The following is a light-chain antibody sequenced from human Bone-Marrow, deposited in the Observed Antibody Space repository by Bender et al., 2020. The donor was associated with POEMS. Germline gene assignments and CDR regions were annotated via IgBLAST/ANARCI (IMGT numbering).Light chain of an antibody. CDR1: SSDVGGYDS. J-gene: IGLJ1*01. Sequence: QSVLTQPPSVSGAPGQRVTISCAGTSSDVGGYDSVSWYQHHPGNAPKLMIYEDTQRPSGVPDRFSGSKSGLTASLTISGLQAEDEADYYCSSYTTGGTLVFGTGTKVTVL. V-gene: IGLV2-14*01. CDR2: EDT. CDR3: SSYTTGGTLV.